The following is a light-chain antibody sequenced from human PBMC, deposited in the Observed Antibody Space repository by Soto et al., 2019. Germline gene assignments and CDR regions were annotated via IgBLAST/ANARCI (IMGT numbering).Light chain of an antibody. CDR1: QSIGAS. CDR3: QQYNSSPLT. CDR2: KAS. V-gene: IGKV1-5*03. J-gene: IGKJ4*01. Sequence: DIQMTQSPSTLYASVGDRVTITCRASQSIGASLAWFQQKPGKAPNLLIYKASSLESGVPSRFRGSGSGTEFTLTISTLQPDDCATYYCQQYNSSPLTFGGGTKVEIK.